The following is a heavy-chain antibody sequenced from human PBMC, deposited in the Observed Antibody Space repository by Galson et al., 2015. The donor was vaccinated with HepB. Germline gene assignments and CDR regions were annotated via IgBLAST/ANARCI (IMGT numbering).Heavy chain of an antibody. D-gene: IGHD1-26*01. J-gene: IGHJ5*02. V-gene: IGHV1-69*13. CDR2: IIPIFGTA. CDR1: GGTFSSYA. Sequence: SVKVSCKASGGTFSSYAVSWVRQAPGQGLEWMGGIIPIFGTANYAQKFQGRVTITADESTSTAYMELSSLRSEDTAVYYCARASYSGSLEGWFDPWGQGTLVTVSS. CDR3: ARASYSGSLEGWFDP.